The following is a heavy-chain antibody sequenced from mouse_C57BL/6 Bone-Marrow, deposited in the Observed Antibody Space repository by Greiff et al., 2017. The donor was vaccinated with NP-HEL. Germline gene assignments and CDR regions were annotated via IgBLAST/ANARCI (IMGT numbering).Heavy chain of an antibody. CDR3: AREGGYDGYFDY. CDR1: GYTFTSYT. D-gene: IGHD2-2*01. Sequence: QVQLQQSGAELARPGASVKMSCKASGYTFTSYTMHWVKQRPGQGLEWIGYLNPSSGYTKYNQKFKDKATLTADKSSSTAYMQLSSLTSEDSAVYYCAREGGYDGYFDYWGQGTTLTVSS. J-gene: IGHJ2*01. CDR2: LNPSSGYT. V-gene: IGHV1-4*01.